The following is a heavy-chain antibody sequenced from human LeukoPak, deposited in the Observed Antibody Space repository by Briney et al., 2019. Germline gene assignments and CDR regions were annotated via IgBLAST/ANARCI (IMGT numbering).Heavy chain of an antibody. D-gene: IGHD3-10*01. CDR2: IYYSGST. CDR1: GGSISSYY. Sequence: SETLSLTCTVSGGSISSYYWSWIRQPPGKGLEWIGYIYYSGSTNYNPSLKSRVTISVDTSKNQFSLKLSSVTAADTAVYYCVGLLLWFGELLGPFDYWGQGTLVTVSS. V-gene: IGHV4-59*08. CDR3: VGLLLWFGELLGPFDY. J-gene: IGHJ4*02.